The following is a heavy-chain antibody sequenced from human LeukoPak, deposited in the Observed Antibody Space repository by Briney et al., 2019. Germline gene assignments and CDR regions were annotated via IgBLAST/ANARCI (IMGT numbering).Heavy chain of an antibody. Sequence: SETLSLTCAVSGGSISSGGYSWSWIRQPPGKGLEWIGYFYHSGSTYNNPSLKSRVTISVDRSKNQFSLELSSVTAADTAVYYCARAPDSSDYYYLDYWGQGTLVTVSS. V-gene: IGHV4-30-2*01. D-gene: IGHD3-22*01. CDR3: ARAPDSSDYYYLDY. CDR1: GGSISSGGYS. J-gene: IGHJ4*02. CDR2: FYHSGST.